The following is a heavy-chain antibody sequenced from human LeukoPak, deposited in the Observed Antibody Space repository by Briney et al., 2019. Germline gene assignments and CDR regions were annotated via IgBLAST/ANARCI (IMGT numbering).Heavy chain of an antibody. V-gene: IGHV4-4*02. CDR3: AREQGVWHSSSWSDPSYYFDY. CDR2: IYHSGST. Sequence: PSETLSLTCAVSGGSISSSNWWSWVRQPPGKGLEWIGEIYHSGSTNYNPSLKSRVTISVDKSKNQFSLKLSSVTAADTAVYYCAREQGVWHSSSWSDPSYYFDYWGQGTLVTVSS. CDR1: GGSISSSNW. D-gene: IGHD6-13*01. J-gene: IGHJ4*02.